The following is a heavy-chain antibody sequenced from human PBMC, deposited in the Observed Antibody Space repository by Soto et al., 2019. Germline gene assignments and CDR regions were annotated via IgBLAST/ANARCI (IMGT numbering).Heavy chain of an antibody. CDR2: ISYDGSNK. Sequence: QVQLVESGGGVVQPGRSLRLSCAASGFTFSSYAMHWVRQAPGKGLEWVAVISYDGSNKYYADSVKGRFTISRDNSKNTLYLQMNSLRAEDTAVYYCARDLRADYDFWSGYWGGAFDIWGQGTMVTVSS. CDR3: ARDLRADYDFWSGYWGGAFDI. D-gene: IGHD3-3*01. CDR1: GFTFSSYA. V-gene: IGHV3-30-3*01. J-gene: IGHJ3*02.